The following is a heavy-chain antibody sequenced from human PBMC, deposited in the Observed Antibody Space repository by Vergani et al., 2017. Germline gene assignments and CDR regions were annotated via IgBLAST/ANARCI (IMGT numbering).Heavy chain of an antibody. CDR2: IHTSGST. CDR1: GGSLSGYY. J-gene: IGHJ4*02. CDR3: ARGSCLGGSCYKPRFDY. Sequence: QVQLQQWGPGLLKPSETLSLTCAVYGGSLSGYYWSWIRLAPGKGLEWIGRIHTSGSTNYNPSLKSRVTMSEDTSKNQFSLNLTSVTAADTAVYFCARGSCLGGSCYKPRFDYWGQGILVTVSS. V-gene: IGHV4-59*10. D-gene: IGHD2-15*01.